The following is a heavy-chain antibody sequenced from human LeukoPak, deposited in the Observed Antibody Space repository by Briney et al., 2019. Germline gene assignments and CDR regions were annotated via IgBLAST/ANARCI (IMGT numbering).Heavy chain of an antibody. CDR3: ARDGPGYSYGYYDY. J-gene: IGHJ4*02. CDR2: ISTRGSYI. V-gene: IGHV3-21*01. Sequence: GGSLRLSCIASGFTFSDYSFHWVRQAPGKGLEWVSCISTRGSYIYYADSVKGRFTISRDNAKNSLYLQMNSLRAEDTAVYYCARDGPGYSYGYYDYWGQGTLVTVSS. D-gene: IGHD5-18*01. CDR1: GFTFSDYS.